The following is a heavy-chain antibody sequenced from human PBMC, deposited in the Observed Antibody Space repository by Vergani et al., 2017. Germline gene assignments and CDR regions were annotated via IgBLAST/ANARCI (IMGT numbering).Heavy chain of an antibody. J-gene: IGHJ6*02. V-gene: IGHV4-34*01. CDR3: ARGHGTRYNCNYVAYYYGMDV. D-gene: IGHD1-7*01. CDR2: INHSGST. CDR1: GGSFSGYY. Sequence: QVQLQQWGAGLLKPSETLSLTCAVYGGSFSGYYWSWIRQPPGKGLEWIGEINHSGSTNYNPSLKSRVTISVDTSKNQFSLKLSSVTAADTAVYYCARGHGTRYNCNYVAYYYGMDVWGQGTTVTVSS.